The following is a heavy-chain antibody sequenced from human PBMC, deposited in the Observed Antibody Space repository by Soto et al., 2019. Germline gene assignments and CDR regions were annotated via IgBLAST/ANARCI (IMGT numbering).Heavy chain of an antibody. J-gene: IGHJ4*02. CDR1: GASISSTNW. Sequence: QVQLQESGPRLVKPSGTLSLTCAVSGASISSTNWWTWVRQPPGKGLEWIGESYHTGSTNYNPSLKSRVTISLDKSNNQFSLTLSSVTAAATAVDYCAPLPPRIVVVVLPIPTWCQGTLVTVSS. CDR3: APLPPRIVVVVLPIPT. D-gene: IGHD2-15*01. V-gene: IGHV4-4*02. CDR2: SYHTGST.